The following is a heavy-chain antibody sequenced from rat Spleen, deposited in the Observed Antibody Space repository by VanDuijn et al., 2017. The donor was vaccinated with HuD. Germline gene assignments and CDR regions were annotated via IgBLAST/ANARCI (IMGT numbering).Heavy chain of an antibody. Sequence: EVQLVESDGGLVQPGRSLKLSCAASGFTFSDYYMAWVRQAPTKGLEWVATISYDGSSTYYRDSVKGRFTISRDNGKSTLYLQMDSLRSEDTATYYCARPGYGSYFDYWGQGVMVTVSS. CDR3: ARPGYGSYFDY. V-gene: IGHV5-29*01. J-gene: IGHJ2*01. CDR1: GFTFSDYY. D-gene: IGHD1-6*01. CDR2: ISYDGSST.